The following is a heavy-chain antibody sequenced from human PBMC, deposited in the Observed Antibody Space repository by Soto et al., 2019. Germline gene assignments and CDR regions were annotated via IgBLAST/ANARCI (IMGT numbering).Heavy chain of an antibody. V-gene: IGHV4-39*01. Sequence: PSETLSLTCTFSGGSISSSSYYCCWIRQPPGKGLEWIGSIYYSGSTYYNPSLKSRVTISVDTSKNQFSLKLSSVTAADTAVYYCVHHGGVPYYHDFWGQGMLVTVSS. CDR1: GGSISSSSYY. CDR3: VHHGGVPYYHDF. CDR2: IYYSGST. D-gene: IGHD2-8*01. J-gene: IGHJ4*02.